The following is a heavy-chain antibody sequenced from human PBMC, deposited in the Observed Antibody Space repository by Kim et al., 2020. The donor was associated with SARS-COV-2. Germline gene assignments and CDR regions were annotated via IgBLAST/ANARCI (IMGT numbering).Heavy chain of an antibody. V-gene: IGHV3-23*01. CDR3: AKRNYYSDSSGYSYYFDY. D-gene: IGHD3-22*01. Sequence: GGSLRLSCAASGFTFSSYAMSWVRQAPGKGLEWVSAIRCDGGSTYYADSVKGRFTISRDNSKNTLYLQMNSLRAEDTAVYYCAKRNYYSDSSGYSYYFDYWGQGTLVTVSS. CDR2: IRCDGGST. CDR1: GFTFSSYA. J-gene: IGHJ4*02.